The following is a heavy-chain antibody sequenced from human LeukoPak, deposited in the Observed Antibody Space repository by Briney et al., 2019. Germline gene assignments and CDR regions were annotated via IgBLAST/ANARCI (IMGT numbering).Heavy chain of an antibody. CDR1: GYTFTNYA. V-gene: IGHV7-4-1*02. J-gene: IGHJ4*02. D-gene: IGHD3-10*01. CDR2: ININTGNP. CDR3: VRGNYCVDY. Sequence: ASVKVSCKASGYTFTNYAMNWVRQAPGQGLEWMGWININTGNPTYAQGFTGRFVFSLDTSVSTAYLQISSLKAEDTAVYYCVRGNYCVDYWGQGTLVTVSS.